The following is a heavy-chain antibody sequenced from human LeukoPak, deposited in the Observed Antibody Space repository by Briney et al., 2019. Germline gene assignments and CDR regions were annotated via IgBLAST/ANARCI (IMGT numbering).Heavy chain of an antibody. J-gene: IGHJ4*02. D-gene: IGHD2-2*01. V-gene: IGHV3-23*01. CDR2: ISGSGGST. CDR3: AKDSRYCSSTSCPFDY. CDR1: GFTFSSYA. Sequence: GGSLRLSCAASGFTFSSYAISWVRQAPGRGLEWVSAISGSGGSTYYADSVKGPFTISRDNSKNTLYLQMNSLRAEDTAVYYCAKDSRYCSSTSCPFDYCGQGTLVTVSS.